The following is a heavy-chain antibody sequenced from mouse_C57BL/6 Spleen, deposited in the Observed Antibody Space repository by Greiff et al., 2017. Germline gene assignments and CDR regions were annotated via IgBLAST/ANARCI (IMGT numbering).Heavy chain of an antibody. CDR2: ISSGGDYI. CDR1: GFTFSSYA. Sequence: DVQLVESGEGLVKPGGSLKLSCAASGFTFSSYAMSWVRQTPEKRLEWVAYISSGGDYIYYADTVKGRFTISRDNARNTLYLQMSSLKSEDTAMYYCTREWDGVGYYAMDYWGQGTSVTVSS. J-gene: IGHJ4*01. CDR3: TREWDGVGYYAMDY. V-gene: IGHV5-9-1*02. D-gene: IGHD4-1*01.